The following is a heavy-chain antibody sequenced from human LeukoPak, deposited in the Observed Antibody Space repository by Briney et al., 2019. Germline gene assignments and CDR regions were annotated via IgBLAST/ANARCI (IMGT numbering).Heavy chain of an antibody. D-gene: IGHD6-19*01. J-gene: IGHJ4*02. CDR2: ISAYNGNT. CDR1: GYTFTSYG. V-gene: IGHV1-18*01. CDR3: ARILQEQWQHLYYFDY. Sequence: VASVKVSCKASGYTFTSYGISWVRQAPGQGLEWMGWISAYNGNTNYAQKLQGRVTMTTDTSTSTAYMELRSLRSDDTAVYYCARILQEQWQHLYYFDYWGQGTLVTVSS.